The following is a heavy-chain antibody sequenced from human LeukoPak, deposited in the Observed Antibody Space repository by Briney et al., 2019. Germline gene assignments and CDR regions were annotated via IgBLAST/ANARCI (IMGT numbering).Heavy chain of an antibody. CDR2: INHSGST. D-gene: IGHD3-16*02. CDR1: GGSFSGYY. CDR3: ARGYYDYIWGSYRPLPFDY. J-gene: IGHJ4*02. V-gene: IGHV4-34*01. Sequence: SETLSLTCAVYGGSFSGYYWSWIRQPPGKGLEWIGEINHSGSTNYNPSLKGRVTISVDTSKNQFSLKLSSVTAADTAVYYCARGYYDYIWGSYRPLPFDYWGQGTLVTVSS.